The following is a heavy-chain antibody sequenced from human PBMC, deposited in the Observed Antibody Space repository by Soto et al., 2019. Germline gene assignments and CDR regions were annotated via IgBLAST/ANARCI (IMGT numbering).Heavy chain of an antibody. J-gene: IGHJ4*02. CDR2: IIPIFGTA. CDR3: ARSLGRYPSFSDSAHFDY. D-gene: IGHD2-2*01. V-gene: IGHV1-69*01. CDR1: GGTFSSYA. Sequence: QVQLVQSGAEVKKPGSSVKVSCKASGGTFSSYAISWVRQAPGQGLEWMGGIIPIFGTANYAQKFQGRVTITADESTSTAYMELSSLRSEDTAVYYCARSLGRYPSFSDSAHFDYWGQGTLVTVSS.